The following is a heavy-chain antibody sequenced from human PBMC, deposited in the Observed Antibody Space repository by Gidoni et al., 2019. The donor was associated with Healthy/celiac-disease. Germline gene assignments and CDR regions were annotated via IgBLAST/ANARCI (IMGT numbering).Heavy chain of an antibody. Sequence: QVQLQESGPGLVKPSATLSLTCTVSGGAVSSGSYYWSWIRQPPGKGLEWIGYIYYSGSTNYNPSLKSRVTISVDTSKNQFSLKLSSVTAADTAVYYCATASSIAARPGDYWGQGTLVTVSS. V-gene: IGHV4-61*01. D-gene: IGHD6-6*01. J-gene: IGHJ4*02. CDR2: IYYSGST. CDR1: GGAVSSGSYY. CDR3: ATASSIAARPGDY.